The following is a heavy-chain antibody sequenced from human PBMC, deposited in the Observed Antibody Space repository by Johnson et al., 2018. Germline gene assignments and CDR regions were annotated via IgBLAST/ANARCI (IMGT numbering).Heavy chain of an antibody. J-gene: IGHJ3*01. V-gene: IGHV3-30*18. CDR3: GKDLVIVTGNHPPEGAFDV. D-gene: IGHD3-9*01. CDR2: ISYDGSNK. CDR1: GFTFNSYG. Sequence: QVQLVQSGGGVVQPGRSLRLSCAASGFTFNSYGMHWVRQAPGKGLEWVALISYDGSNKYYADSVKGRCTISREKSKKTVYLQMNGLRAEDTALYYCGKDLVIVTGNHPPEGAFDVWGPGTMVTVSS.